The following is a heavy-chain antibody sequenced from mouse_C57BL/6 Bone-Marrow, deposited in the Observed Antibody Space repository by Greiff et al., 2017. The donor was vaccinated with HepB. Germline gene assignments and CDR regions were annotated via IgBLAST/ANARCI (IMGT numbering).Heavy chain of an antibody. V-gene: IGHV1-19*01. CDR2: INPYNGGT. CDR1: GYTFTYYY. J-gene: IGHJ1*03. D-gene: IGHD1-1*01. Sequence: EVKLQESGPVLVKPGASVKMSCKASGYTFTYYYMNWVKQSHGKSLEWIGVINPYNGGTSYNQKFKGKATLTVDKSSSTAYMELNSLTSEDSAVYYCARRYYGSSHWYFDVWGTGTTVTVSS. CDR3: ARRYYGSSHWYFDV.